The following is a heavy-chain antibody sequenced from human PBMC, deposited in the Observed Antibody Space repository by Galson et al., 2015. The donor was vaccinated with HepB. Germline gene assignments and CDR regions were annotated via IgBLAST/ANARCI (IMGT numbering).Heavy chain of an antibody. V-gene: IGHV4-34*01. Sequence: ETLSLTCAVYGGSFSGYYWSWIRQPPGKGLEWIGEINHSGSTNYNPSLKSRVTISVDTSKNQFSLKLSSVTAADTAVYYCARGRYYGSGSYYNAIKPLYYFDYWGQGTLVTVSS. D-gene: IGHD3-10*01. CDR3: ARGRYYGSGSYYNAIKPLYYFDY. CDR1: GGSFSGYY. J-gene: IGHJ4*02. CDR2: INHSGST.